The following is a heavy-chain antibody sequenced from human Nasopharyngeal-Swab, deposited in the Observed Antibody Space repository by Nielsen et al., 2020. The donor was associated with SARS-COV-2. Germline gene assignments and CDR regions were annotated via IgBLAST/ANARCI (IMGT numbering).Heavy chain of an antibody. Sequence: GESLKISCAASGFTFSSYAMSWVRQAPGKGLEWVSAISGGGGSTYYADSVKGRFTISRDNSKNTLYLQMNSLRAEDTAVYYCAKEGNGDNYFDYWGQGTLVTVSS. CDR2: ISGGGGST. CDR3: AKEGNGDNYFDY. D-gene: IGHD5-24*01. CDR1: GFTFSSYA. J-gene: IGHJ4*02. V-gene: IGHV3-23*01.